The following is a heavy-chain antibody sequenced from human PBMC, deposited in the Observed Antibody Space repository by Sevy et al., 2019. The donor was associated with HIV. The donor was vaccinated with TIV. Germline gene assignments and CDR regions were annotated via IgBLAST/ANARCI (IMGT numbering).Heavy chain of an antibody. CDR1: GFTFSTYA. D-gene: IGHD3-22*01. V-gene: IGHV3-64*01. Sequence: GGSLRLSCAASGFTFSTYAMYWVRQAPGNGLEYVSAISGGGGNTYYGTSVKGRFTVSRDNAKNTLYLQMGSLRAEDMAVYFCARKYHDTSGYPRHSMDVWGQGTTVTVSS. CDR2: ISGGGGNT. J-gene: IGHJ6*02. CDR3: ARKYHDTSGYPRHSMDV.